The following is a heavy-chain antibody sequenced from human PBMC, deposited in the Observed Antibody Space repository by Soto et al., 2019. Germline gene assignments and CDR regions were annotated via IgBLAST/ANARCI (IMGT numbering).Heavy chain of an antibody. Sequence: ASVKVSCKTSGYTFAAYYIHLIRQAPGQGLEWMGWINPTSGGTVYAQNFQDRVTMTRDTSISTAYMELRRLNSDDTAVYYCARDPDYGDYWGYFFDSWGQGTPVTVSS. CDR3: ARDPDYGDYWGYFFDS. V-gene: IGHV1-2*02. D-gene: IGHD4-17*01. CDR1: GYTFAAYY. J-gene: IGHJ4*02. CDR2: INPTSGGT.